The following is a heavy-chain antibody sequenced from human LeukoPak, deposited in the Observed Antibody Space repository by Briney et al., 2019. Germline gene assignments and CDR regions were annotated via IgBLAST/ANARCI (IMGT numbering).Heavy chain of an antibody. V-gene: IGHV3-21*01. CDR1: GLTFSSFR. D-gene: IGHD5-18*01. CDR3: AREPPRYSYGSYYFDY. CDR2: FSSSSSYI. Sequence: LGGPLRLSCAASGLTFSSFRLNWVRQAPGKGLEWVSSFSSSSSYIYYADSVKGRFTISRDNAKNSLYLQMNSLRAEDTAVYYCAREPPRYSYGSYYFDYWGQGTLVTVSS. J-gene: IGHJ4*02.